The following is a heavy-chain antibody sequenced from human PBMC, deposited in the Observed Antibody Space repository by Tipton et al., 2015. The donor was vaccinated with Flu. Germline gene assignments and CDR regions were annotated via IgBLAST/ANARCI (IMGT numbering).Heavy chain of an antibody. J-gene: IGHJ3*01. V-gene: IGHV3-48*03. CDR1: GFTFSNYE. D-gene: IGHD3-22*01. CDR2: SSTTGGTT. CDR3: ARGTPEPYDSYGFDL. Sequence: SLRLSCAASGFTFSNYEMTWVRQSPEKGLEWISYSSTTGGTTYYAGSVKGRFIISRDNSKNTVYLQMNSLRFEDTAMYYCARGTPEPYDSYGFDLWGQGTNVTVSS.